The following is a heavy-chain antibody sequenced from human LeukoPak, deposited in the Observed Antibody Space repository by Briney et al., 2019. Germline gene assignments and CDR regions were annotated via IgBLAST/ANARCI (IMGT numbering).Heavy chain of an antibody. Sequence: GGSLRLSCAASGFTFSNYGMHWVRQAPGKGLEWVVVISHDGSNNNYADSVKGRFTISRDNAKNSLYLQMNSLRAEDTAVYYCARACYYDSSGYCHDAFDIWGQGTMVTVSS. CDR3: ARACYYDSSGYCHDAFDI. D-gene: IGHD3-22*01. CDR1: GFTFSNYG. J-gene: IGHJ3*02. V-gene: IGHV3-30*03. CDR2: ISHDGSNN.